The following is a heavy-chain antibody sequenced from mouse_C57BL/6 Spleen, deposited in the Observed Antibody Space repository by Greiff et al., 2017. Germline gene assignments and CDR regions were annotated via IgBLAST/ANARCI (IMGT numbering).Heavy chain of an antibody. CDR2: ISSGGDYI. V-gene: IGHV5-9-1*02. CDR3: TRDRGDYDGYLYAMDY. CDR1: GFTFSSYA. Sequence: EVKLVESGEGLVKPGGSLKLSCAASGFTFSSYAMSWVRQTPEKRLEWVAYISSGGDYIYYADTVKGRFTISRDNARNTLYLQMSSLKSEDTAMYYCTRDRGDYDGYLYAMDYWGQGTSVTVSS. J-gene: IGHJ4*01. D-gene: IGHD2-3*01.